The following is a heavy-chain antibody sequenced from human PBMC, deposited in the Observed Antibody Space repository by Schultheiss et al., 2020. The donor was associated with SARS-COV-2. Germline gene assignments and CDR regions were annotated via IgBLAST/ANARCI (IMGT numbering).Heavy chain of an antibody. CDR3: ASEGCSGGSCYSGY. CDR1: GFTFSSYA. J-gene: IGHJ4*02. Sequence: GGSLRLSCAASGFTFSSYAMSWVRQAPGKGLEWVSAISGSGGSTYYADSVKGRFTISRDNSKNTLYLQMNSLRAEDTAVYYCASEGCSGGSCYSGYWGQGTLVTVSS. V-gene: IGHV3-23*01. D-gene: IGHD2-15*01. CDR2: ISGSGGST.